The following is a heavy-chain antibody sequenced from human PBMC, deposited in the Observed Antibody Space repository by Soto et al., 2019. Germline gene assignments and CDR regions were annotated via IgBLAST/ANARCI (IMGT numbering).Heavy chain of an antibody. CDR1: GFTFSSYA. D-gene: IGHD2-2*01. CDR2: ISSNGGST. V-gene: IGHV3-64D*08. Sequence: GGSLRLSCSASGFTFSSYAMHWVRQAPGKGLEYVSAISSNGGSTYYADSVKGRFTISRENSKNTLYLQMSSLIAEDTAVYYCVKEDIVVVPAAMTHYYYGMDVWGQGTTVTVSS. CDR3: VKEDIVVVPAAMTHYYYGMDV. J-gene: IGHJ6*02.